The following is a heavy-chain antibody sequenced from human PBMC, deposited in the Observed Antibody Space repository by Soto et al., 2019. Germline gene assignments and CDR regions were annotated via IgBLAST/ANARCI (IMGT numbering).Heavy chain of an antibody. CDR3: ARRYGGNLDY. CDR1: GGSISSYY. V-gene: IGHV4-59*08. D-gene: IGHD1-26*01. J-gene: IGHJ4*02. Sequence: XVQLQESGXXXXKPSETLSLTCTVSGGSISSYYWSWIRQPPGKGLEWIGYIYYSGSTNYNPSLKSRVTISVDTSKNQFSLKLSSVTAADTAVYYCARRYGGNLDYWGQGTLVTVSS. CDR2: IYYSGST.